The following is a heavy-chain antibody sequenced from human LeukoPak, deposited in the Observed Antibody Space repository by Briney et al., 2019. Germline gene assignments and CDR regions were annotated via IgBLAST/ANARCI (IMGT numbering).Heavy chain of an antibody. CDR1: GGSISSYY. J-gene: IGHJ4*02. Sequence: SETLSLTCTVSGGSISSYYWSWIRQPPGKGLEWIGYIYYSGSTNYNPSLNGRVTISVDMSKNQFSLKLSSVTAADTAVYYCARAPYFDFWTGYYFDYWGLGTLVTVSS. D-gene: IGHD3-3*01. CDR2: IYYSGST. CDR3: ARAPYFDFWTGYYFDY. V-gene: IGHV4-59*01.